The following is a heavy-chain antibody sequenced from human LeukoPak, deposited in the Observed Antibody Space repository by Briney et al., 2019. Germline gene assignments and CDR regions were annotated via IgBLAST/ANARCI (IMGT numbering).Heavy chain of an antibody. CDR3: ARPLRLGELSPFDY. Sequence: PGGSLRLSCAASGFTFSSYAMHWVRQAPGKGLEGVAVISYDGSNKYYADSVKGRFTISRDNSKNTLYLQMNSLRAEDTAVYYCARPLRLGELSPFDYWGQGTLVTVSS. CDR1: GFTFSSYA. V-gene: IGHV3-30*04. D-gene: IGHD3-16*02. CDR2: ISYDGSNK. J-gene: IGHJ4*02.